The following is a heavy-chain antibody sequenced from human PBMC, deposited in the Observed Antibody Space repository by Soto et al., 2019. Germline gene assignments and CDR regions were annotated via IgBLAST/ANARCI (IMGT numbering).Heavy chain of an antibody. CDR1: LGSVNTADYF. Sequence: QLQESGPGLVKPSETLSLTCTVSLGSVNTADYFWAWFRQPPGKGLEFFGSIHSSGGTFYSPSLKSRVSISIDKSKNHFSLRLTSVTAGDTAVYFCASVVVGATRQSGSDHWGQGTLVTVS. CDR3: ASVVVGATRQSGSDH. J-gene: IGHJ4*02. CDR2: IHSSGGT. D-gene: IGHD2-15*01. V-gene: IGHV4-39*02.